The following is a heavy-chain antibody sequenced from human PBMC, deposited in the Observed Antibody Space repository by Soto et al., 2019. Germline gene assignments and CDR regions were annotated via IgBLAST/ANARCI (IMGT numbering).Heavy chain of an antibody. CDR2: INPNSGGT. CDR1: GYTFTGYY. J-gene: IGHJ6*03. D-gene: IGHD4-17*01. Sequence: ASVKVSCKASGYTFTGYYMHWVRQAPGQGLEWMGWINPNSGGTNYAQKFQGWVTMTRDTSISTAYMELSRLRSDDTAVYYCARGAEDSGDYYYYMDVWGKGTTVTVSS. CDR3: ARGAEDSGDYYYYMDV. V-gene: IGHV1-2*04.